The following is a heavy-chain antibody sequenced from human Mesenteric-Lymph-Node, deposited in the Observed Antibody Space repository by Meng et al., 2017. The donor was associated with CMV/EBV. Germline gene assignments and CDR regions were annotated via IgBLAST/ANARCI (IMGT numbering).Heavy chain of an antibody. V-gene: IGHV1-69*10. J-gene: IGHJ1*01. CDR3: ARGYGDYHDTNGYLYLKGFQH. CDR1: GGTVSNYG. CDR2: IIPILGVT. Sequence: SVKVSCKASGGTVSNYGISWVRQTPGQGLEWMGGIIPILGVTNYAQKFQGRVTITADKATSTAYMELSSLRSDDTAVYYCARGYGDYHDTNGYLYLKGFQHWGQGTLVTVSS. D-gene: IGHD3-22*01.